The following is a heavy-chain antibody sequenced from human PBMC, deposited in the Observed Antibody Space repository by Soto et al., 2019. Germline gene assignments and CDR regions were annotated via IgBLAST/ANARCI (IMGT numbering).Heavy chain of an antibody. V-gene: IGHV5-51*01. CDR3: VRQATGYKSKWFDT. J-gene: IGHJ5*02. CDR1: GFTFTNYC. Sequence: GESLKISCEVPGFTFTNYCIAWVRQMPGKGLEWMGGIYPADSQTRYSPTCQGQVAISADKSVNTAYLQRRSLKASDTAIDFCVRQATGYKSKWFDTWGQGTMVTVSS. D-gene: IGHD3-9*01. CDR2: IYPADSQT.